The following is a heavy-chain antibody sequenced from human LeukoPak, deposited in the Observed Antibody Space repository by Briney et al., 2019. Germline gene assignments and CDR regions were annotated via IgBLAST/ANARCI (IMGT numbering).Heavy chain of an antibody. CDR2: VYSVGTT. Sequence: GGSLRLSCAASGFSVSASYMAWVRQAPGKGLECLSVVYSVGTTYYADSVKGRFTISRDTSRNTLYLQMNSLRVDDTAVYYCVRSLNSGSYADLWGQGTLITVSS. D-gene: IGHD1-26*01. CDR1: GFSVSASY. V-gene: IGHV3-53*01. CDR3: VRSLNSGSYADL. J-gene: IGHJ5*02.